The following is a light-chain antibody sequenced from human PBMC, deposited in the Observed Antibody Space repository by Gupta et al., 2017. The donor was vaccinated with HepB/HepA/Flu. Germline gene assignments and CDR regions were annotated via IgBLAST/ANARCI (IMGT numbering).Light chain of an antibody. V-gene: IGLV2-23*02. CDR1: VTDIGTYNL. CDR2: EVT. Sequence: QSALTQPASVSASPGQSITVSCAGTVTDIGTYNLVSWYQQQPGKAPKLIIYEVTKRPSGISNRFSGSKSGSTASLTIXGXQAEDEXDYYCCKHAGASSRVVFGGGTRLTVL. J-gene: IGLJ2*01. CDR3: CKHAGASSRVV.